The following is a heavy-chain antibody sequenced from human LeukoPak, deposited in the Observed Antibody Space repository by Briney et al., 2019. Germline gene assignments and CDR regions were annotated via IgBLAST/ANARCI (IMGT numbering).Heavy chain of an antibody. CDR3: ERDRGYCTSDDCSRWFHY. CDR1: GFTFNSYS. V-gene: IGHV3-48*02. J-gene: IGHJ4*02. Sequence: PGGSLRLSCAASGFTFNSYSMSWVRQAPGKGLEWVSYISHTSESTYYADSVRGRFSISRDDAKSSLYLQMNSLRDEDTAVYYCERDRGYCTSDDCSRWFHYWGQGTLVIVSS. CDR2: ISHTSEST. D-gene: IGHD2-8*02.